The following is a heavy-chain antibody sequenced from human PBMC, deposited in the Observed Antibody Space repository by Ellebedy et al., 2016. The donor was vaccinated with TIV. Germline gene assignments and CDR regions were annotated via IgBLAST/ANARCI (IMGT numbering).Heavy chain of an antibody. CDR2: IRQDGSDK. D-gene: IGHD3-22*01. CDR1: GFTFSRYW. CDR3: AKGSSSGFNYDRVGFEY. J-gene: IGHJ4*02. V-gene: IGHV3-7*03. Sequence: GGSLRLSCAASGFTFSRYWMNWVRQAPGKGLEWVANIRQDGSDKDYVDSVKGRFTVSRDNAKNSLYLQMNGLRTEDTAVYFCAKGSSSGFNYDRVGFEYWGQGTLVTVSS.